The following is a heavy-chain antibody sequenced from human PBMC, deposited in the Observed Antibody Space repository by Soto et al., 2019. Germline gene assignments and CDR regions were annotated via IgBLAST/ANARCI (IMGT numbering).Heavy chain of an antibody. CDR2: ISGSGGST. CDR3: ASRGPPVPNDSSGYLIDY. Sequence: GGSLRLSCAASGFPFSSYAMSWVRQAPGKGLEWVSAISGSGGSTYYADSVKGRFTISRDNSKNTLYLQMNSLRAEDTAVYYCASRGPPVPNDSSGYLIDYWGQGTLVTVSS. J-gene: IGHJ4*02. CDR1: GFPFSSYA. V-gene: IGHV3-23*01. D-gene: IGHD3-22*01.